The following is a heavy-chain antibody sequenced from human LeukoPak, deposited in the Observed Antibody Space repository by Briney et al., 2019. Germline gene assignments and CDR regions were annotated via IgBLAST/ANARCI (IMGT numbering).Heavy chain of an antibody. CDR1: GYTFTSYD. J-gene: IGHJ4*02. CDR2: MNPNSGNT. V-gene: IGHV1-8*01. CDR3: ARAKGRYALYYLDY. D-gene: IGHD2-2*01. Sequence: ASVKVSCKASGYTFTSYDINWVRQATGQGLEWMGWMNPNSGNTGYAQKFQGRVTMTRNTSISTAYVELGSLRSEDTAVYYCARAKGRYALYYLDYWGQGTLVTVSS.